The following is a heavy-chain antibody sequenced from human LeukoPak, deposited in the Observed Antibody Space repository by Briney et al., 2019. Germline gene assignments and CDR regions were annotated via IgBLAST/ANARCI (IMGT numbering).Heavy chain of an antibody. V-gene: IGHV4-34*01. J-gene: IGHJ4*02. CDR2: INHSGST. CDR3: ARGGFYCGGDCYVDY. CDR1: GGSFSPYY. D-gene: IGHD2-21*02. Sequence: SETLSLTCAVYGGSFSPYYWSWIRQPPGRGLEWIGEINHSGSTNYDPSLKSRVTISVDTSKNQFSLRLSSVTAADTAVYYCARGGFYCGGDCYVDYWGQGTLVTVSS.